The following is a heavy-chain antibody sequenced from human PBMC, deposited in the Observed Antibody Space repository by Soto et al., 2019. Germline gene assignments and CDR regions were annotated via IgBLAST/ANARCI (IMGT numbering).Heavy chain of an antibody. CDR3: ARRRTPRITIFGVAPGIKGMDV. Sequence: ASVKVSCKASGYTFTSYDINWVRQATGQGLEWMGWMNPNSGNTGYAQKFQGRVTMTRNTSISTAYMELSSLRSEDTAVYYCARRRTPRITIFGVAPGIKGMDVWGKGTTVTVS. CDR1: GYTFTSYD. D-gene: IGHD3-3*01. CDR2: MNPNSGNT. V-gene: IGHV1-8*01. J-gene: IGHJ6*04.